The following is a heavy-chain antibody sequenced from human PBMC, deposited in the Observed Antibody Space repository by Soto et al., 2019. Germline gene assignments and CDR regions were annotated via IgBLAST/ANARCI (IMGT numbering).Heavy chain of an antibody. D-gene: IGHD5-18*01. CDR3: ARVGSRDAYNYVLDQ. CDR1: GRIFRSFP. Sequence: QVQVVQSGAEVKKPGSSVKISCKASGRIFRSFPTSWVRPVPGQGLEWMGGVISASGSVTYAPKFQGRVTMTAVNSAGIGYMELTSLTSEDTAIYYCARVGSRDAYNYVLDQWGPGTMVTVSS. J-gene: IGHJ1*01. CDR2: VISASGSV. V-gene: IGHV1-69*06.